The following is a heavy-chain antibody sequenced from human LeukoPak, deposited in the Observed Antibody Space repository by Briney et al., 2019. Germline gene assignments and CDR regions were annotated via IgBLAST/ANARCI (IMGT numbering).Heavy chain of an antibody. J-gene: IGHJ5*02. Sequence: SETLSLTCTVSGGSISSGSYYWSWIRQPAGKGLEWIGRIYTSGSTNYNPSLKSRVTISVDTSKNQFSLKLSSVTAADTAVYYCARDSPSGPDWFDPWGQGTLVTVSS. D-gene: IGHD3-10*01. CDR1: GGSISSGSYY. CDR3: ARDSPSGPDWFDP. V-gene: IGHV4-61*02. CDR2: IYTSGST.